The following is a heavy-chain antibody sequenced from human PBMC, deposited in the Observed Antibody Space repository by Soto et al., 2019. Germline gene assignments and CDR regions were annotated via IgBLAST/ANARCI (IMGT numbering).Heavy chain of an antibody. CDR2: ISAYNGNT. V-gene: IGHV1-18*01. CDR1: GYTFTSYG. J-gene: IGHJ6*02. CDR3: ARDGALGENYYSYGMDV. Sequence: QVQLVQSGAEVKKPGASVKVSCKASGYTFTSYGISWVRQAPGQGLEWMGWISAYNGNTNYAQKLQGRVTMTTDTSTSTAYMELRSMRSDDTAVYYCARDGALGENYYSYGMDVWGQGTTVTVSS. D-gene: IGHD3-16*01.